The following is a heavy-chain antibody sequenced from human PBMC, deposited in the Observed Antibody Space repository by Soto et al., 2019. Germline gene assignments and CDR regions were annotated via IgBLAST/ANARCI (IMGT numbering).Heavy chain of an antibody. CDR2: IYYSGST. CDR3: ARDRITMVRGVIIGYYYYGMDV. Sequence: PSETLSLTCTVSGGSISSGGYYWSWIRQHPGKGLEWIGYIYYSGSTYYTPSLKSRVTISVDTSKNQFSLKLSSVTAADTAVYYCARDRITMVRGVIIGYYYYGMDVWGQGTTVTSP. J-gene: IGHJ6*02. D-gene: IGHD3-10*01. CDR1: GGSISSGGYY. V-gene: IGHV4-31*03.